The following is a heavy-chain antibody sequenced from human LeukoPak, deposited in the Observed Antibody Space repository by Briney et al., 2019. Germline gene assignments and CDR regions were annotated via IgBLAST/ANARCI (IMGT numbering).Heavy chain of an antibody. Sequence: GGSLRLSCAASGFTFSSYGVNWVRQAPGKGLEWVSSISSSSSYIFYADSVKGRFTISRDNAKNSLYLQMNSLRAEDTAVHYCARAEGTGFFDYWGQGTLVTVSS. CDR3: ARAEGTGFFDY. V-gene: IGHV3-21*01. D-gene: IGHD6-19*01. CDR2: ISSSSSYI. CDR1: GFTFSSYG. J-gene: IGHJ4*02.